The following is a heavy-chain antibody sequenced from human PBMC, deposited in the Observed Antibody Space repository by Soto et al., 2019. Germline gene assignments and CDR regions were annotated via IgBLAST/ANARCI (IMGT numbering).Heavy chain of an antibody. CDR1: GFTFSDYW. V-gene: IGHV3-74*01. D-gene: IGHD3-3*01. Sequence: PGGSLRLSCAASGFTFSDYWMHWVRQVPGKGLMWVSRINDDGSITNYADNVKGRFTISRDNAKNTLYLQMRSLRAEATAVYYCVRALLYYEAPDYGGQGTLVTSPQ. J-gene: IGHJ4*02. CDR2: INDDGSIT. CDR3: VRALLYYEAPDY.